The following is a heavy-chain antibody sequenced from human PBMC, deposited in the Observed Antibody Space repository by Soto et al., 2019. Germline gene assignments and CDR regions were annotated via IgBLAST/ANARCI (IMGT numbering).Heavy chain of an antibody. CDR2: IIPIFGTA. D-gene: IGHD3-3*01. V-gene: IGHV1-69*13. Sequence: SSVKVSCKASGGTFSSYAISWVRQAPGQGLEWMGGIIPIFGTANYAQKFQGRVTITADESTSTAYMELGSLRSEDTAVYYCARGSRDYDFWSGYYWNYAFDIWGQGTMVTVS. CDR3: ARGSRDYDFWSGYYWNYAFDI. CDR1: GGTFSSYA. J-gene: IGHJ3*02.